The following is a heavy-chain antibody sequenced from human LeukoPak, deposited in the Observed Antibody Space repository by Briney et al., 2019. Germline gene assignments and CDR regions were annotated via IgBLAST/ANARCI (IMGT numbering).Heavy chain of an antibody. D-gene: IGHD3-22*01. CDR2: ISSSGSTI. V-gene: IGHV3-48*03. CDR1: GFTFSSYE. J-gene: IGHJ5*02. CDR3: AREATYYYDSSGYLNWFDP. Sequence: GGSLRLSCAASGFTFSSYEMNWVRQAPGKGLEWVSYISSSGSTIYYADSVKGRFTISRDNAKNSLYLQMNSLRAEDTAVYYCAREATYYYDSSGYLNWFDPWGQGTLVTVSS.